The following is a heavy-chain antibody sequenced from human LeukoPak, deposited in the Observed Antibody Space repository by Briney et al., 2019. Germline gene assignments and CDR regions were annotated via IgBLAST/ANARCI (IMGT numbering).Heavy chain of an antibody. CDR1: GFTFSSYA. CDR2: ISGSGGST. CDR3: ARTVSGGDY. J-gene: IGHJ4*02. D-gene: IGHD6-19*01. Sequence: GGSLRLSCAASGFTFSSYAMSWVRQAPGKGLEWVSAISGSGGSTYYADSVKGRFTISRDNAKNSLYLQMNSLRAEDTAVYYCARTVSGGDYWGQGTLVTVSS. V-gene: IGHV3-23*01.